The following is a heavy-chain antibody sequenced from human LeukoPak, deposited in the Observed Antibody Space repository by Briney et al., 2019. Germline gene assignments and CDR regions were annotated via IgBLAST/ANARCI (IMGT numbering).Heavy chain of an antibody. D-gene: IGHD3-22*01. V-gene: IGHV3-48*01. Sequence: GGSLRLSCAASGFTFSSYSMNWVRQAPGKGLEWVSSISSTSSAIYYADSLKGRFTISRDNAKNSLYLQMNSLRAEDTALYYFAKDRRHSDSSGDYSHDAFDIWGQGTTVTVSS. CDR3: AKDRRHSDSSGDYSHDAFDI. CDR1: GFTFSSYS. J-gene: IGHJ3*02. CDR2: ISSTSSAI.